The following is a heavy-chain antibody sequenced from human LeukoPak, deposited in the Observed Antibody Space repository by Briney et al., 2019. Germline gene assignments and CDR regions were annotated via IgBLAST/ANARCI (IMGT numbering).Heavy chain of an antibody. J-gene: IGHJ2*01. CDR2: IWYDGGNQ. D-gene: IGHD3-3*01. CDR3: VRDRSARYFDF. V-gene: IGHV3-33*01. Sequence: PGRSLRLSCAASGFTFRNHGMYWVRQAPGKGLEWVAIIWYDGGNQYYGDSVKGRFTISRDNSKNTLYLQMNSLRAEDTALYYCVRDRSARYFDFWGRGTLVTVSS. CDR1: GFTFRNHG.